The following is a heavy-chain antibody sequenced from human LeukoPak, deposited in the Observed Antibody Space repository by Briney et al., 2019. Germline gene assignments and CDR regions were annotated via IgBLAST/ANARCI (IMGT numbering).Heavy chain of an antibody. Sequence: SETLSLTCAVYGGSFGGYYWSWVRQPPGKGLEWIGEINHSGSTNYNPSLKSRVTISVDTSKNQFSLKLSSVTAADTAVYYCARAVRVGIAAAGYYFDYWGQGTLVTVSS. CDR2: INHSGST. CDR1: GGSFGGYY. J-gene: IGHJ4*02. CDR3: ARAVRVGIAAAGYYFDY. V-gene: IGHV4-34*01. D-gene: IGHD6-13*01.